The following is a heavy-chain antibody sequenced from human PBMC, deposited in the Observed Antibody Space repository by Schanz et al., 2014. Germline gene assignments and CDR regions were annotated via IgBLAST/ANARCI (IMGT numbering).Heavy chain of an antibody. Sequence: EVQLVESGGGLVQPGGSLRLSCAASGFTFSTSTMHWVRQAPGKGLEYVSSISSKGDMTFYGNSVKGRFTISRDNSKNTLNLQLDNLSAEDTAVYVCARDNRDCLFDYWGQGALVTVSS. CDR3: ARDNRDCLFDY. D-gene: IGHD2-21*02. J-gene: IGHJ4*02. CDR2: ISSKGDMT. CDR1: GFTFSTST. V-gene: IGHV3-64*01.